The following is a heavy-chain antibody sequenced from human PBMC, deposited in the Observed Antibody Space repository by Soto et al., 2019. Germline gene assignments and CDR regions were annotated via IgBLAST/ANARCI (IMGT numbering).Heavy chain of an antibody. V-gene: IGHV3-33*01. J-gene: IGHJ4*02. CDR2: VWYDGSNK. Sequence: QVQLVESGGGVVQPGRSLRLSCAASEFTFSSYGMHWVRQAPGKGLEWVAVVWYDGSNKFYADSVKGRFTISRDNCKNTLYLQMNSLRAEDTAVYYCARGSSNLVDLGYWGQGTLVTVSS. D-gene: IGHD6-13*01. CDR3: ARGSSNLVDLGY. CDR1: EFTFSSYG.